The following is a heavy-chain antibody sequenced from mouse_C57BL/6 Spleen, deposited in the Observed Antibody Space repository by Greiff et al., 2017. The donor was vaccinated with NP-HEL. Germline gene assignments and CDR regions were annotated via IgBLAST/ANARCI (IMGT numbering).Heavy chain of an antibody. J-gene: IGHJ2*01. D-gene: IGHD1-1*01. CDR3: TRMDTVRDYFDY. V-gene: IGHV5-9-1*02. CDR2: ISSGGDYI. Sequence: EVKLMESGEGLVKPGGSLKLSCAASGFTFSSYAMSWVRQTPEKRLEWVAYISSGGDYIYYADTVKGRFTISRDNARNTRDLQMSSLTSEDTAMDYCTRMDTVRDYFDYWGQGTTLTVSS. CDR1: GFTFSSYA.